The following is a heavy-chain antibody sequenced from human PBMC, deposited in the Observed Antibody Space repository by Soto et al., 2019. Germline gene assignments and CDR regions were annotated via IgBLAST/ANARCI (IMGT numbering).Heavy chain of an antibody. V-gene: IGHV4-34*01. J-gene: IGHJ4*02. Sequence: PSETLSLTCAVYGGSLSGYYWSWIRQPPGKGLEWIGEINHSGSTNYNPSLKSRVTISVDTSKNQFSLKLSSVTAADTAVYYCARSKPVLLWFGESPYFDYWGQGTLVTVSS. CDR1: GGSLSGYY. CDR2: INHSGST. D-gene: IGHD3-10*01. CDR3: ARSKPVLLWFGESPYFDY.